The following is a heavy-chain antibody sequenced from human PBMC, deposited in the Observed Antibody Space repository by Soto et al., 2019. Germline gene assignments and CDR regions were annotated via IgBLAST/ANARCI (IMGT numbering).Heavy chain of an antibody. Sequence: SETLSLTCTFSGCSISSYYWSWIRQPPGKGLEWIGYIYYSGSTNYNPSLKSRVTISVDTSKNQFSLKLSSVTAADTAVYYCGRVVRDYGDSGDYYYMDVWGKGTTVTVSS. CDR3: GRVVRDYGDSGDYYYMDV. CDR2: IYYSGST. V-gene: IGHV4-59*01. D-gene: IGHD4-17*01. CDR1: GCSISSYY. J-gene: IGHJ6*03.